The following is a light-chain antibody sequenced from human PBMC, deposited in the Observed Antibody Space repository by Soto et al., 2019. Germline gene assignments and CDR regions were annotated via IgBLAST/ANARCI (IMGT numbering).Light chain of an antibody. CDR2: GAF. CDR3: QQYNDWPLT. V-gene: IGKV3-15*01. J-gene: IGKJ1*01. CDR1: QSVSSN. Sequence: EIVMTQSPVTLSVSPGERATLSCRASQSVSSNLAWYQQKTGQAPSLLIYGAFTRDTGIPARFSGTGSGTEFTLTISSLQSEDFELYYCQQYNDWPLTFGQGTKVDIK.